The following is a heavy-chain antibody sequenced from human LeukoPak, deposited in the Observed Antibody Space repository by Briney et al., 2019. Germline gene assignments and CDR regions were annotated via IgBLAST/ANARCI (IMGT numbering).Heavy chain of an antibody. CDR3: ATPRRADYFDY. J-gene: IGHJ4*02. CDR1: GFTFNSFG. V-gene: IGHV3-23*01. CDR2: ISTTGDST. Sequence: GGSLRLSCAAPGFTFNSFGMHWVRQAPGKGLKWVSVISTTGDSTYYADSVKGRFTISRDNSKNTMYLQMNSLRAEDTAVYYCATPRRADYFDYWGQGTLVTVSS.